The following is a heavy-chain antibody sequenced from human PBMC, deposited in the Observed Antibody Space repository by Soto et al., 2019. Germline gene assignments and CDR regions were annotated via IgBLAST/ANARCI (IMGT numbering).Heavy chain of an antibody. Sequence: QVQLVESGGGVVQPGRSLRLSCAASGFTFSSYGMHWVRQAPGKGLEWVAVIWYDGSNKYYADSVKGRFTISRDNSKNTLYQQMNSLRAEDTAVYYCARERTDIVVVVAARTYYGMDVWGQGTTVTVSS. CDR1: GFTFSSYG. J-gene: IGHJ6*02. CDR3: ARERTDIVVVVAARTYYGMDV. V-gene: IGHV3-33*01. D-gene: IGHD2-15*01. CDR2: IWYDGSNK.